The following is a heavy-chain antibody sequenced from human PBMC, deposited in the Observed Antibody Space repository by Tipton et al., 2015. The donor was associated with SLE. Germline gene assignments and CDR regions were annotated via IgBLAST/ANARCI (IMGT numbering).Heavy chain of an antibody. J-gene: IGHJ2*01. CDR2: IKQDGSEK. Sequence: SSSSYYWGWIRQAPGKGLEWVANIKQDGSEKYYVDSVKGRFTISRDNAKNSLYLQMNSLRAEDTAVYYCARRWYFDLWGRGTLVTVSS. V-gene: IGHV3-7*01. CDR1: SSSSYY. CDR3: ARRWYFDL.